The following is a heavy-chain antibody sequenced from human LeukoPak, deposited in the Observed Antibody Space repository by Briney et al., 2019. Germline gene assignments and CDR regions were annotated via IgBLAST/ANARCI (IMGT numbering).Heavy chain of an antibody. Sequence: GGSLRLSCAASGFTFRSYWMHWVRQAPGKGLVWVSRINSDGSSPSYADSVKGRFTISRDNAKNTLYLQMNSLRTEDTAVYYCARDDYGGSSRALDYWGQGTLVTVSS. CDR1: GFTFRSYW. J-gene: IGHJ4*02. CDR3: ARDDYGGSSRALDY. CDR2: INSDGSSP. D-gene: IGHD4/OR15-4a*01. V-gene: IGHV3-74*01.